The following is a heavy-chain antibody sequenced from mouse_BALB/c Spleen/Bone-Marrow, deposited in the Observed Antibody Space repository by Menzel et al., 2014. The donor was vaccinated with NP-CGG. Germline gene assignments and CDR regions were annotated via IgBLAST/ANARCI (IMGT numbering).Heavy chain of an antibody. Sequence: HVQLKESGAELVRPGVSVKISCKGSGYTFTDYAMHWVKQSHAKSLEWIGVISTYYGDASYNQKFKGKATMTVDKSSSTAYMELARLTSEDSAIYYCAREGGNFPWFAYWGQGTLVTVSA. J-gene: IGHJ3*01. CDR1: GYTFTDYA. D-gene: IGHD2-1*01. CDR2: ISTYYGDA. V-gene: IGHV1S137*01. CDR3: AREGGNFPWFAY.